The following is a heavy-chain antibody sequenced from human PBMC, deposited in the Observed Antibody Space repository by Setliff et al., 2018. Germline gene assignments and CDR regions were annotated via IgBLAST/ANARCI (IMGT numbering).Heavy chain of an antibody. CDR3: ARARGYSYGPFDY. V-gene: IGHV3-30*04. D-gene: IGHD5-18*01. CDR1: GFTFSSYA. Sequence: GGSLRRSCAASGFTFSSYAMHWVRQAPGKGLECVAVISYDGSNKFYGDSVKGRFTISRDNAKNSLYLQMNSLRAEDTAVYSCARARGYSYGPFDYWGQGTLVTVPQ. J-gene: IGHJ4*02. CDR2: ISYDGSNK.